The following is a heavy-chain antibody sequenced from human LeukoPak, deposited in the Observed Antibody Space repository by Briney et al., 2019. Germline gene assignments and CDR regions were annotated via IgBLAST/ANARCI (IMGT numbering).Heavy chain of an antibody. CDR3: ARARNPQLVPHNYSDY. CDR1: GDSVSSNSAA. Sequence: SQTLSLTCAISGDSVSSNSAAWNWIRQSPSRGLEWLGRTYYRSKWYNDYAVSVKGRITINPDTSKNQFSLQLNSVTPEDTAVYYCARARNPQLVPHNYSDYWGQGTLVTVSS. D-gene: IGHD6-13*01. CDR2: TYYRSKWYN. V-gene: IGHV6-1*01. J-gene: IGHJ4*02.